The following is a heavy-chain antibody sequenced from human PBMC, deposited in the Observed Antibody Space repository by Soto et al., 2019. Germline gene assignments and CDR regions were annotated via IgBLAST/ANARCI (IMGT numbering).Heavy chain of an antibody. J-gene: IGHJ4*02. CDR3: ARVLGRIGTLDY. Sequence: PSETLSLTCTVSGGSISSYYWSWTRQPPGKGLEWIGYIYYSGSTNYNPSLKSRVTISVDTSKNQFSLKLSSVTAADTAVYYCARVLGRIGTLDYWGQGTLVTVSS. V-gene: IGHV4-59*01. CDR1: GGSISSYY. D-gene: IGHD1-26*01. CDR2: IYYSGST.